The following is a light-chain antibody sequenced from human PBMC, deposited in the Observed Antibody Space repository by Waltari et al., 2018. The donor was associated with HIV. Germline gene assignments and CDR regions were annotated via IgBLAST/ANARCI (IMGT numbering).Light chain of an antibody. V-gene: IGKV1-39*01. CDR1: QSINSY. CDR2: AAS. Sequence: DIQLTQSPSSLSASVGDRVTTTCRASQSINSYLNWYQQKPGKAPKLLIYAASSLQSGVPCTSSCSGCGTDFTPTIISVQPEDFATSYCQHSYSTPPWTFGEGTKVEIK. CDR3: QHSYSTPPWT. J-gene: IGKJ1*01.